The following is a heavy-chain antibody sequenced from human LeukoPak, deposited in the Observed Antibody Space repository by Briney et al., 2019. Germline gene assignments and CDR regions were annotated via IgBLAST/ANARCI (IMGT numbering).Heavy chain of an antibody. V-gene: IGHV4-59*12. CDR1: GGSISSYY. J-gene: IGHJ4*02. CDR2: IYHSGST. D-gene: IGHD3-22*01. CDR3: VREVRNMIVNYFDY. Sequence: SETLSLTCTVSGGSISSYYWSWIRQPPGKGLEWIGYIYHSGSTNYNPSLKSRVTISVDTSKNQFSLKLSSVTAADTAVYYCVREVRNMIVNYFDYWGQGTLVTVSS.